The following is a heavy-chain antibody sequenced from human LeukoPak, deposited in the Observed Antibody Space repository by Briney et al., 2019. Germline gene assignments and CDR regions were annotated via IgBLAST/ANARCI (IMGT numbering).Heavy chain of an antibody. CDR2: ISGSGGST. Sequence: PGGSLRLSCAASGFTFSSYAMSWVRQAPGKGLEWVSAISGSGGSTYYADSVKGRFTISRDNPKNTLYLQMDSLRADDTAVYYCARVQWFGELLWGGFDYWGQGTLVTVSS. CDR1: GFTFSSYA. V-gene: IGHV3-23*01. D-gene: IGHD3-10*01. J-gene: IGHJ4*02. CDR3: ARVQWFGELLWGGFDY.